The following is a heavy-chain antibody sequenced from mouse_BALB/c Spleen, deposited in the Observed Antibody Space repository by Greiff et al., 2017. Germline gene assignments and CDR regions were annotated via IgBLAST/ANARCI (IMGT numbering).Heavy chain of an antibody. J-gene: IGHJ3*01. CDR3: TRSGGYGWFAY. V-gene: IGHV1S81*02. CDR2: INPSNGGT. CDR1: GYTFTSYY. D-gene: IGHD2-2*01. Sequence: QVQLKQSGAELVKPGASVKLSCKASGYTFTSYYMYWVKQRPGQGLEWIGEINPSNGGTNFNEKFKSKATLTVDKSSSTAYMQLSSLTSEDSAVYYCTRSGGYGWFAYWGQGTLVTVSA.